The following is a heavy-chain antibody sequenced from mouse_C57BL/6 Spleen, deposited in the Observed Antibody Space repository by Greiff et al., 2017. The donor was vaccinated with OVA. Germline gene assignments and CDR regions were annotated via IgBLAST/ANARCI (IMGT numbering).Heavy chain of an antibody. Sequence: QVQLQQSGPGLVQPSQSLSITCIVSGFSLTSYGVHWVRQSPGKGLEWLGVIWSGGSTDYNAAFISRLSISKDNSKSQVFFKMNSLQADDTAIYYCARTDYYGSSYSSYWGQGTLVTVSA. CDR3: ARTDYYGSSYSSY. V-gene: IGHV2-2*01. D-gene: IGHD1-1*01. CDR1: GFSLTSYG. CDR2: IWSGGST. J-gene: IGHJ3*01.